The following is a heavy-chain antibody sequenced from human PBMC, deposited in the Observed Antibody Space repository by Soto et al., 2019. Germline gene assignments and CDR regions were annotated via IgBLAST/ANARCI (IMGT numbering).Heavy chain of an antibody. Sequence: ASVKVSCKASGYTFTSYAMHWVRQAPGQRLEWMGWINAGNGNTNYSQKFQGRVTMTRNTSVSTAYMELSSLRSEDTAVYYCARVKNEWLLRPHDAFDIWGQGTMVTVSS. D-gene: IGHD3-22*01. CDR1: GYTFTSYA. CDR2: INAGNGNT. CDR3: ARVKNEWLLRPHDAFDI. V-gene: IGHV1-3*01. J-gene: IGHJ3*02.